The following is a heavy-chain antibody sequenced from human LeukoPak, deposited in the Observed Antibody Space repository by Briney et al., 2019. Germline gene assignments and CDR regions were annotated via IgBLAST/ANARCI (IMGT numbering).Heavy chain of an antibody. CDR2: IYYSGTT. CDR1: SGSISSYY. D-gene: IGHD1-7*01. CDR3: ARSRYNGNYDLLFDP. V-gene: IGHV4-59*01. J-gene: IGHJ5*02. Sequence: SETLSLTCTVSSGSISSYYWSWIRQPPGKGLEWIGSIYYSGTTNYNPSLKSRVTISVDTSKNQFSLKLSSVTAADTAVYYCARSRYNGNYDLLFDPWGQGTLVTVSS.